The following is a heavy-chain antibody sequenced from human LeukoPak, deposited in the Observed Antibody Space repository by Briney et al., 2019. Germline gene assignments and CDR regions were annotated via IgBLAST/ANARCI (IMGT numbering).Heavy chain of an antibody. V-gene: IGHV1-2*02. CDR1: GYTFTDYY. D-gene: IGHD1-26*01. J-gene: IGHJ4*02. Sequence: ASVKVSCKASGYTFTDYYLHWVRQAPGRGLEWMGWINPKTGVTKYAQNFQGRVTMTRDTSINTAYMEVSRLRSDDTAVFYCARDLAMYSPDLDYWGQGTLVTVPS. CDR2: INPKTGVT. CDR3: ARDLAMYSPDLDY.